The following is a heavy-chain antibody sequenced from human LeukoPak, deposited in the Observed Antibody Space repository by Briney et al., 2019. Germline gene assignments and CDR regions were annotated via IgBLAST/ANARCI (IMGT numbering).Heavy chain of an antibody. Sequence: SETLSLTCTVPGGSLSSYYWSWIRQPLGKGLEWSGYIYYSGSTSYNLSLTSRATLSVATSNTRSSSMLSSMTAEDTVVSYFAGGGGWYATFDYWGQGTLVTVSS. J-gene: IGHJ4*02. CDR2: IYYSGST. V-gene: IGHV4-59*01. CDR1: GGSLSSYY. D-gene: IGHD6-19*01. CDR3: AGGGGWYATFDY.